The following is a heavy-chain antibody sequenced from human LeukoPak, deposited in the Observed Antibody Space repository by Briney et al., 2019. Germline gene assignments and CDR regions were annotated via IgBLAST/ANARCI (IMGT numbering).Heavy chain of an antibody. D-gene: IGHD3-10*01. CDR2: IYYSGST. Sequence: SETLSLTCTVSGGSISFYYWSWIRQPPGKGLEWIGHIYYSGSTNYNPSLKSRVTISVDTSENQFSLKLSSVTAADTAVYYCARSGGSGSYLSWFDPWGQGTLVTVSS. V-gene: IGHV4-59*01. J-gene: IGHJ5*02. CDR1: GGSISFYY. CDR3: ARSGGSGSYLSWFDP.